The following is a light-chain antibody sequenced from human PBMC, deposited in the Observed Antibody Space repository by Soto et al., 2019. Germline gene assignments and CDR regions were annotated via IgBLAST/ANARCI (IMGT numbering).Light chain of an antibody. CDR2: EVF. J-gene: IGLJ2*01. V-gene: IGLV2-8*01. Sequence: QSVLTQPASVSGSPGQSITISCTGTSSDVGGYNYVSWYQQRPGKAPKLMIYEVFKRPSEIPARFSASKSGNTASLIVSGLQPEDEAEYFCSSFADGFNVVFGGGTKLTVL. CDR3: SSFADGFNVV. CDR1: SSDVGGYNY.